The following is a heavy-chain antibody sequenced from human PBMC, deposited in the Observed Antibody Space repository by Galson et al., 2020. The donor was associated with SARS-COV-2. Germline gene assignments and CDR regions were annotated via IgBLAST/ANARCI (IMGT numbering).Heavy chain of an antibody. CDR2: ISGGNGDT. V-gene: IGHV1-3*01. CDR1: GYTFFSYA. CDR3: ARVIHFNWNDPVQHYYLDV. Sequence: ASVKVSCKASGYTFFSYALHWVRQAPGQRLEWMGWISGGNGDTEYSQKFHDRVTLTRDTAASTAYMELGSLTSEDTAVYYCARVIHFNWNDPVQHYYLDVWGQGTTVTVSS. D-gene: IGHD1-1*01. J-gene: IGHJ6*03.